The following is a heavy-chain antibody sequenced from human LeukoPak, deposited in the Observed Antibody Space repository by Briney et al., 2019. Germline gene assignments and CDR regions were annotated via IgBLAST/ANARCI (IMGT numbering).Heavy chain of an antibody. CDR2: ISGSGGST. CDR1: GFTFSSYA. Sequence: GGSLRLSCAASGFTFSSYAMSWVRQAPGKGLEWVSAISGSGGSTYYADSVKGRFTISRDNSKNTLYLQMNSLRPEDTAVFYCARDRASYGLNWNFDLWGRGTLVTVSS. D-gene: IGHD5-18*01. J-gene: IGHJ2*01. CDR3: ARDRASYGLNWNFDL. V-gene: IGHV3-23*01.